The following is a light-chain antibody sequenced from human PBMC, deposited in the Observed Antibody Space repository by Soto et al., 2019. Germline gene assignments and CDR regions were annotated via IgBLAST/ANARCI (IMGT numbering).Light chain of an antibody. V-gene: IGLV2-11*01. CDR3: CSYAGSYIYV. Sequence: QSALTQPRSVSGSPGQSVTISCTGTSSDVGGYNYVSWYQQHPDKAPKVMIYDVTKRPSGVPDRFSGSKSGNTASLTISGLQVEDEADYYCCSYAGSYIYVFGTGTKLTVL. CDR2: DVT. CDR1: SSDVGGYNY. J-gene: IGLJ1*01.